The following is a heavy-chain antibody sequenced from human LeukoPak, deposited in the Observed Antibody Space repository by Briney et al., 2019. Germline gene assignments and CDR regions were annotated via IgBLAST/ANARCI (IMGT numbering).Heavy chain of an antibody. J-gene: IGHJ3*02. CDR1: GGSISSGSYF. CDR3: ARLITGTTTAFDI. Sequence: SETLSLTCTVSGGSISSGSYFWSWIRQPAGKGLEWIGRIYTSGSTNYNPSLKSRVTISVDTSKNQFSLKLSSVTAADTAVYYCARLITGTTTAFDIWGQGTMVTVSS. D-gene: IGHD1-7*01. V-gene: IGHV4-61*02. CDR2: IYTSGST.